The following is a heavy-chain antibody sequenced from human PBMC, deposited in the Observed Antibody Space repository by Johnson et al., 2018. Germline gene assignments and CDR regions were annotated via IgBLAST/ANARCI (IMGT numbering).Heavy chain of an antibody. V-gene: IGHV4-59*01. CDR2: IYYSGST. J-gene: IGHJ6*03. D-gene: IGHD3-22*01. Sequence: QVQLQESGPGLVKXSETLSLTCTVPGGSISSYYWSWIRQPPGKGLEWIGYIYYSGSTNYNPSLKSRVTISVDTPKNQFSLNLRSVTAADPAVYFCARDYASKDITGYHDYRYYFYMDVWGKGTTVIVSS. CDR3: ARDYASKDITGYHDYRYYFYMDV. CDR1: GGSISSYY.